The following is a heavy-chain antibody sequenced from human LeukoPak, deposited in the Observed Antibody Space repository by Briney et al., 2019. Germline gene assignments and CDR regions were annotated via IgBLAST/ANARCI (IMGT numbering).Heavy chain of an antibody. CDR2: ISSSSSYI. D-gene: IGHD6-13*01. V-gene: IGHV3-21*01. Sequence: GGSLRLSCVASGFTFSSYSMNWVRQAPGKGLEWVSSISSSSSYIYYADSVKGRFTISRDNAKNSLYLQMNSLRAEDTAVYYCARGAVSSSWLEGWVPRHDYWGQGTLVTVSS. J-gene: IGHJ4*02. CDR1: GFTFSSYS. CDR3: ARGAVSSSWLEGWVPRHDY.